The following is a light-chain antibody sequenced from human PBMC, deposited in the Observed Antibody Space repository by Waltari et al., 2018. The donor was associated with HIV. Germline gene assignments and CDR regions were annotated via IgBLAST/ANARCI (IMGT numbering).Light chain of an antibody. J-gene: IGLJ2*01. V-gene: IGLV2-8*01. Sequence: QSALTQPPSASGSPGQSVTLSCTGTSSDVGGYNYVSWHQQHPGKAPKLMIYDVIKRPSGVPDRFSGSESGITASLTVSGLQPEDEADYYCSSHAGSKVVFGGGTRLTVL. CDR1: SSDVGGYNY. CDR2: DVI. CDR3: SSHAGSKVV.